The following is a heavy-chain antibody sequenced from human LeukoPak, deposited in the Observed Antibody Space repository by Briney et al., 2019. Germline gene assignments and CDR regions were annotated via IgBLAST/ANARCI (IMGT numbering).Heavy chain of an antibody. CDR1: GFTFSSYA. V-gene: IGHV3-23*01. Sequence: GGSLRLSCAASGFTFSSYAMSWVRQAPGKGLEWVSTISGSGGSTYHADSVKGRFTISRDNSKNTLYLQMNSLRAEDTAVYYCAKDVRVGHYYGSRSYGDYWGQGTLVTVSS. CDR3: AKDVRVGHYYGSRSYGDY. CDR2: ISGSGGST. J-gene: IGHJ4*02. D-gene: IGHD3-10*01.